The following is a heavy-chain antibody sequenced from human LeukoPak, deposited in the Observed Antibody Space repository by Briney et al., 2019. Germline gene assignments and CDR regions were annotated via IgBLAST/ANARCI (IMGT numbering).Heavy chain of an antibody. Sequence: PGGSLRFSCAASGVTFSSYSMNWVRQAPGKGLEWVSSISSSSSYIYYADSVKGRFTISRDNAKNSLYLQMNSLRAEDTAVYYCARDLYAYGVLLADVWGKGTTVTVSS. V-gene: IGHV3-21*01. CDR1: GVTFSSYS. D-gene: IGHD4-17*01. CDR3: ARDLYAYGVLLADV. J-gene: IGHJ6*04. CDR2: ISSSSSYI.